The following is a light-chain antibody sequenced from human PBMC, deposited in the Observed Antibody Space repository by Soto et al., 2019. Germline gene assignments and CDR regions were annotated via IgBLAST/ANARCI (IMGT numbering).Light chain of an antibody. CDR3: QQRSSWIP. CDR1: QSVSTY. CDR2: DAS. J-gene: IGKJ5*01. V-gene: IGKV3-11*01. Sequence: IVLTQSPATLSLWPGETAILSCRASQSVSTYLSWYQQKPGQAPRLLIYDASNRAPGIPARFSGSGSGTDFTLTISSLEPEDFALYYCQQRSSWIPFGQGTRLEIE.